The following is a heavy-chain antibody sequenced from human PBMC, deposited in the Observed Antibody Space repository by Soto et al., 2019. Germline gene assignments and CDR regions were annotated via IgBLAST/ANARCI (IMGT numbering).Heavy chain of an antibody. V-gene: IGHV2-5*02. CDR3: ADTXRPHPYGQSFDY. D-gene: IGHD3-10*01. CDR1: GFSLSTSGVN. CDR2: IYWDDAK. Sequence: QITLKESGPTLVKPTQTLTLTCTFSGFSLSTSGVNVGWIRQPPGKALEWLALIYWDDAKRYSPSLKNRLTIPKTHPKNQVVLTPXNIAPLNAATTSGADTXRPHPYGQSFDYXAEGTLV. J-gene: IGHJ4*02.